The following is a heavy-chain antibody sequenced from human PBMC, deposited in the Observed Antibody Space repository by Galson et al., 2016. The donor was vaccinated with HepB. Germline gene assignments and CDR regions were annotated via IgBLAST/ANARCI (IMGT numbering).Heavy chain of an antibody. J-gene: IGHJ5*02. CDR3: ARVSSTPVFAAAWFDP. CDR2: ISWNSGTI. Sequence: SLRLSCAASGFTFEDFAMHWVRQTPGRGLEWVSGISWNSGTIVYEDSVKGRCTISRDKAKSSLYLQMHSLRPEDTAFYFCARVSSTPVFAAAWFDPRGQGALVTVSS. V-gene: IGHV3-9*01. CDR1: GFTFEDFA. D-gene: IGHD6-25*01.